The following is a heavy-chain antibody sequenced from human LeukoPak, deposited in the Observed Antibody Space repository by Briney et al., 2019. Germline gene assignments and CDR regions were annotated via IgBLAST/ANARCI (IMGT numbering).Heavy chain of an antibody. V-gene: IGHV3-21*01. CDR2: ISSSSSYI. D-gene: IGHD5-24*01. CDR1: GFTFSSYS. CDR3: ARGGMAASSTGFDP. Sequence: NPGGSLRLSCAASGFTFSSYSMNWVRQAPGKGLEWVSSISSSSSYIYYADSVKGRFTISSDNAKNSLYLQMNSLRAEDTAVYYCARGGMAASSTGFDPWGQGTLVTVSS. J-gene: IGHJ5*02.